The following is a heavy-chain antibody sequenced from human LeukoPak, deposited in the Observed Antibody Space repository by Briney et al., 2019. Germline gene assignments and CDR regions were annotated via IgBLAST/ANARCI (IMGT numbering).Heavy chain of an antibody. J-gene: IGHJ4*02. CDR1: GYTFTSYA. CDR3: ARGTVGATSWTNLMDSDY. D-gene: IGHD1-26*01. CDR2: INAGNGNT. Sequence: ASVKVSCKASGYTFTSYAMHWVRQAPGQRLEWMGWINAGNGNTKYSQKFQGRVTIARDTSASTAYMELSSLRSEDTAVYYCARGTVGATSWTNLMDSDYWGQGTLVTVSS. V-gene: IGHV1-3*01.